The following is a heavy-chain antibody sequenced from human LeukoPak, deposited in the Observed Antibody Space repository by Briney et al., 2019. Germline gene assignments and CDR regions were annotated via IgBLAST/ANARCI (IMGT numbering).Heavy chain of an antibody. CDR1: GYTFTSYY. D-gene: IGHD6-6*01. CDR2: INPSGGST. J-gene: IGHJ5*02. Sequence: VSVKVSCKASGYTFTSYYMHWVRQAPGQGLEWMGIINPSGGSTSYAQKFQGRVTMTRDMSTSTVYMELSSLRSEDTAVYYCARVRRQYSSSSGFDPWGQGTLVTVSS. CDR3: ARVRRQYSSSSGFDP. V-gene: IGHV1-46*01.